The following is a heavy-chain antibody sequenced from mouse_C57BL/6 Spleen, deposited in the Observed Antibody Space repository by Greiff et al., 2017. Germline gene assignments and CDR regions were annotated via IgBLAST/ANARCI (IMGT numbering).Heavy chain of an antibody. V-gene: IGHV1-54*01. Sequence: QVQLKESGAELVRPGTSVKVSCKASGYAFTNYLIEWVKQRPGQGLEWIGVINPGSGGTNYNEKFKGKATLTADKSSSTAYMQLSSLTSGDSAVYLCARGDDGYYWYFDVWGTGTTVTVSS. D-gene: IGHD2-3*01. CDR2: INPGSGGT. CDR3: ARGDDGYYWYFDV. CDR1: GYAFTNYL. J-gene: IGHJ1*03.